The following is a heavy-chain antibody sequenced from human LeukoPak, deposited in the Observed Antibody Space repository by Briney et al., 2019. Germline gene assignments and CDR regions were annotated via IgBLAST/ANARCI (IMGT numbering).Heavy chain of an antibody. CDR1: GFTFRSYE. Sequence: PGGSLRLSCAASGFTFRSYEMSWVRQAPGKGLEWVSYISSSGSTIYYAASVKGRFTTSRDNAKNSLYLQMNSLRAEDTAVYYCARVDYNGMDVWGQGTTVTVSS. J-gene: IGHJ6*02. CDR2: ISSSGSTI. V-gene: IGHV3-48*03. CDR3: ARVDYNGMDV.